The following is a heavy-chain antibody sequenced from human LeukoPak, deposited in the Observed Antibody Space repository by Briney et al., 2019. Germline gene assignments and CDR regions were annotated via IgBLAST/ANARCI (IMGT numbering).Heavy chain of an antibody. CDR3: ARSTNYYDGRGSGFDY. V-gene: IGHV3-30*03. CDR1: GFTFSSYG. J-gene: IGHJ4*02. D-gene: IGHD3-22*01. CDR2: ISYDGSNK. Sequence: GGSLRLSCAASGFTFSSYGMHWVRQAPGKGLEWVAVISYDGSNKYYADSVKGRFTISRDNSKNTLYLQVNSLRAEDTAVYYCARSTNYYDGRGSGFDYWGRGTRVTVS.